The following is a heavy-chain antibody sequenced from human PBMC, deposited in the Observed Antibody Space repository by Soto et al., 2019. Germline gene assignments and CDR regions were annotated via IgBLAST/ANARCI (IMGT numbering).Heavy chain of an antibody. D-gene: IGHD2-21*02. V-gene: IGHV4-59*01. CDR1: GGSISSYY. J-gene: IGHJ2*01. CDR3: ASLPADCGVDCYSPHWYFDL. CDR2: IYYSGST. Sequence: PSETLSLTCTVSGGSISSYYWSWIRQPPGKGLEWIGYIYYSGSTNYNPSLKSRVTISVDTSKNQFSLKLSSVTAADTAVYYWASLPADCGVDCYSPHWYFDLWGRGTLVTVSS.